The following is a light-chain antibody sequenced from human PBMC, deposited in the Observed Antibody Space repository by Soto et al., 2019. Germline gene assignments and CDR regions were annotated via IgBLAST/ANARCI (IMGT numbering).Light chain of an antibody. CDR2: GAS. J-gene: IGKJ5*01. Sequence: EIVMTQSPATLSVSPGERATLSCRASQSVNNNLAWYQHKPGQAPRLLIYGASTRATGIPARFSGSGSGTEFTLTISSLQSEDFAVYYCQQYNNWPPTFGQGTRLEIK. CDR1: QSVNNN. V-gene: IGKV3-15*01. CDR3: QQYNNWPPT.